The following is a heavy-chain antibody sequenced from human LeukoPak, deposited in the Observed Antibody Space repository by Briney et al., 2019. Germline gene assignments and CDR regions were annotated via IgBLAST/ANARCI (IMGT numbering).Heavy chain of an antibody. Sequence: PGGSLRLSCAASGFTFTSYAMSWVRQPPGKGLEWVAFIRYDGSNKYYADSVKGRFTISRDNSKNTLYLQMNSLRAEDTAVYYCARAVADLDYWGQGTLVTVSS. CDR1: GFTFTSYA. D-gene: IGHD6-19*01. J-gene: IGHJ4*02. CDR2: IRYDGSNK. CDR3: ARAVADLDY. V-gene: IGHV3-30*02.